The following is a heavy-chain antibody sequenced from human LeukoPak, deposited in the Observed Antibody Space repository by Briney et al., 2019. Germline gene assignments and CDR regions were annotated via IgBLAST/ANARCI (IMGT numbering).Heavy chain of an antibody. CDR1: GFTFSSYG. V-gene: IGHV3-30*03. Sequence: PGRSLRLSCAASGFTFSSYGMHWVRRAPGKGLEWVAVISYDGSNKYYADSVKGRFTISRDNSKNTLYLQMNSLRAEDTAVYYCARGNVDTAMVMTYWGQGTLVTVSS. CDR2: ISYDGSNK. CDR3: ARGNVDTAMVMTY. J-gene: IGHJ4*02. D-gene: IGHD5-18*01.